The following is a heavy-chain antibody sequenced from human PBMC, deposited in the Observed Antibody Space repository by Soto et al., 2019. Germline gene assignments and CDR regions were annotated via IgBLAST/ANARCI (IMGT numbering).Heavy chain of an antibody. Sequence: GASVKVSCKASGYTFTGYYMHWVRQAPGQGLEWMGWINPNSGGTNYAQKFQGRVTMTRDTSISTAYMELSRLRSDDTAVYYCARAGFYGSGSYYTWFDPWGQGTLVTVSS. CDR2: INPNSGGT. CDR3: ARAGFYGSGSYYTWFDP. CDR1: GYTFTGYY. D-gene: IGHD3-10*01. V-gene: IGHV1-2*02. J-gene: IGHJ5*02.